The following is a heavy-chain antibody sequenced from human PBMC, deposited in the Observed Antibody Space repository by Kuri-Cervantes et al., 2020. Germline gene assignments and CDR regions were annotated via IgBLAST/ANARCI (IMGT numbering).Heavy chain of an antibody. V-gene: IGHV1-69*05. CDR1: GGTFSSYA. J-gene: IGHJ4*02. CDR3: ARGENYYGSGD. Sequence: GGSLRLSCKASGGTFSSYAISWVRQAPGQGLEWMGGIIPIFGTANYAQKLQGRVTMTTDTSTSTAYMELRSLRPDDTAVYYCARGENYYGSGDWGQGTLVTVSS. CDR2: IIPIFGTA. D-gene: IGHD3-10*01.